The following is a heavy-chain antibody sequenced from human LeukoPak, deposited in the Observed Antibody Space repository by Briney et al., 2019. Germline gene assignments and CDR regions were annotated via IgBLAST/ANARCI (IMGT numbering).Heavy chain of an antibody. CDR3: ARISPGETGDSY. V-gene: IGHV3-23*01. Sequence: GGSLRLSCAASGFTFDDYGMSWVRQAPGKGLEWVSAISGSGGSTYYADSVKGRFTISRDNAKNSLYLQMNSLRAGDTAVYYCARISPGETGDSYWGQGTLVTVSS. CDR2: ISGSGGST. J-gene: IGHJ4*02. CDR1: GFTFDDYG. D-gene: IGHD3-10*01.